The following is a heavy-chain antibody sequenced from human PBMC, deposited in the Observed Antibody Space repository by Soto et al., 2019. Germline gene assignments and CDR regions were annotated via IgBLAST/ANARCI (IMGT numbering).Heavy chain of an antibody. J-gene: IGHJ3*02. Sequence: QVQLVQSGAEVKKPGSSVKVSCKASGGTFSSYAISWVRQAPGQGLEWMGGIIPIFGTANYAQKFQGRVTSTADESTSTAYMELSSLRSEDTAVYYCAPTQVGAGWKAFDIWGQGTMVTVSS. CDR2: IIPIFGTA. D-gene: IGHD1-26*01. CDR1: GGTFSSYA. CDR3: APTQVGAGWKAFDI. V-gene: IGHV1-69*01.